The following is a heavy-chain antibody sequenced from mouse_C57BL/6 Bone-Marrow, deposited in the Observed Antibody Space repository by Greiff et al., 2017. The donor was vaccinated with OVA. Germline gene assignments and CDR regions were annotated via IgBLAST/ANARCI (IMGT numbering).Heavy chain of an antibody. V-gene: IGHV6-6*01. CDR2: IRNKANNHAT. J-gene: IGHJ3*01. CDR3: TRRGTVVEDWFAY. CDR1: GFTFSDAW. Sequence: EVHLVESGGGLVQPGGSMKLSCAASGFTFSDAWMDWVRQSPEKGLEWVAEIRNKANNHATYYAESVKGRFTISRDDSKSSVYLQMNSLRAEDTGIYYCTRRGTVVEDWFAYWGQGTLVTVSA. D-gene: IGHD1-1*01.